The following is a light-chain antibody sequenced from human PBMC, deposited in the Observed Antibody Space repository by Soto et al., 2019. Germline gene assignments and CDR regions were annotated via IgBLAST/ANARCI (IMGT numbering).Light chain of an antibody. Sequence: QSVLTQPPSLSGTPGQTVTISCIGSRSNIGSAIVHWYQQVPGTAPKHLIYMNSQRPSGVSNRFSGSKSGNTASLTISGLQAEDEADYYCCSYAGSTSVLVFGGGTKLTVL. V-gene: IGLV1-44*01. CDR2: MNS. J-gene: IGLJ2*01. CDR1: RSNIGSAI. CDR3: CSYAGSTSVLV.